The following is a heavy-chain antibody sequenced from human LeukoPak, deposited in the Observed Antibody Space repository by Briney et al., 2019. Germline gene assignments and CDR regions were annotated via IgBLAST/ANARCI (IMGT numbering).Heavy chain of an antibody. Sequence: ASVKVSCKASGYTFTGYYMHWVRQAPGQGLEWMGWINPNSGGTNYAQKFQGRVTMTRDTSISTAYMELSRLRSDDTAVYYCARAPLLRFWIDAFDIWGQGTMVTVSS. CDR3: ARAPLLRFWIDAFDI. V-gene: IGHV1-2*02. CDR2: INPNSGGT. CDR1: GYTFTGYY. J-gene: IGHJ3*02. D-gene: IGHD3-3*01.